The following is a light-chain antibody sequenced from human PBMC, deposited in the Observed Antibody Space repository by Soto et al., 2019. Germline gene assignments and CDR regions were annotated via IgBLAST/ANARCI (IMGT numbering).Light chain of an antibody. CDR1: ANIFKF. J-gene: IGKJ4*01. CDR3: QHYHTQSIT. V-gene: IGKV1-5*01. CDR2: AAS. Sequence: DIQLIQSPATLSASVGDRITITCRARANIFKFLAWYQQRSGSAPHLLIYAASDLETGVPSRFSGSGSGTEFTLTIDRLQHDYSATYYCQHYHTQSITFGGGTKVDVK.